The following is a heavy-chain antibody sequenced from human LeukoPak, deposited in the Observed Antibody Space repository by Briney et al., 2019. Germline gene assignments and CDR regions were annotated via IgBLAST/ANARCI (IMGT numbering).Heavy chain of an antibody. CDR3: ARVNYYYYYMDV. CDR1: GYTFTSYD. V-gene: IGHV1-8*01. J-gene: IGHJ6*03. Sequence: ASVKVSCKASGYTFTSYDINWVRQATGQGLEWMGWMNPNSGNTGYAQKLQGRVTMTTDTSTSTAYMELRSLRSDDTAVYYCARVNYYYYYMDVWGKGTTVTVSS. D-gene: IGHD3-22*01. CDR2: MNPNSGNT.